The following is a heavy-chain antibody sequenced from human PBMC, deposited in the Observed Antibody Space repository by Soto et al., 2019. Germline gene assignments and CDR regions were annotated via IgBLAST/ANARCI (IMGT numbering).Heavy chain of an antibody. CDR2: IIDSGGST. J-gene: IGHJ6*02. V-gene: IGHV3-23*01. CDR3: AKGRSYYYYYGVDV. Sequence: GGSLRLSCVASGFTVDDYAMHWVRQAPGKGLEWVSGIIDSGGSTYYADSVKGRFTISRDNSKSTLYLQMNSLRAEDTALYYCAKGRSYYYYYGVDVWGQGTTVTVSS. CDR1: GFTVDDYA.